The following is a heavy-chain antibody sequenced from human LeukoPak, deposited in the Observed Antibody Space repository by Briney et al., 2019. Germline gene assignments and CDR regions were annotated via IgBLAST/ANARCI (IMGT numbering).Heavy chain of an antibody. CDR3: ARDGGSSTREPTGGYYYYGMDV. Sequence: GGSLRLSCAASGFTVSRNYMSWVRQAPGKGLEWVSLTYSDGSTSYTESVKGRFTISRDNSKNTLSLQLNSLRAEDTAVYYCARDGGSSTREPTGGYYYYGMDVWGQGTTVTVSS. CDR2: TYSDGST. V-gene: IGHV3-53*01. J-gene: IGHJ6*02. D-gene: IGHD1-1*01. CDR1: GFTVSRNY.